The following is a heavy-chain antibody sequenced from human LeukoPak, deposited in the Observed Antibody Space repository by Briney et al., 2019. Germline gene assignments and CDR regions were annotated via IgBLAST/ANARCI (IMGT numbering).Heavy chain of an antibody. V-gene: IGHV1-2*02. J-gene: IGHJ4*02. CDR2: FNPKSGGT. Sequence: GASVKVSCKASGYTFTAYFMQWVRQAPGQGLEWMAWFNPKSGGTTYAQKFQGRVTLTRDTSISTAYLELNRLTSDDTAVYYCAVGPEEFDYWGQGTLVTVSS. CDR3: AVGPEEFDY. CDR1: GYTFTAYF.